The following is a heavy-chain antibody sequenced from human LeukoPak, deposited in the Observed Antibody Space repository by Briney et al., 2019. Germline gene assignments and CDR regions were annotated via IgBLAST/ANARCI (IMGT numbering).Heavy chain of an antibody. V-gene: IGHV3-48*04. D-gene: IGHD3-10*01. Sequence: GGSLRLSCAASGFTFSSYSMNWVRQAPGKGLEWVSYISSISSTIYYADSVKGRFTISRDNAKNSLYLQMNSLRAEDTAVYYCAKSNGYGLVDIWGQGTMVTVSS. CDR1: GFTFSSYS. J-gene: IGHJ3*02. CDR3: AKSNGYGLVDI. CDR2: ISSISSTI.